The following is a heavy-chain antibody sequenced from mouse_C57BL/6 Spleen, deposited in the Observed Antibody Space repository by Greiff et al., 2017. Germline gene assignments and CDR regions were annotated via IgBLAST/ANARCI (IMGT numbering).Heavy chain of an antibody. Sequence: QVQLQQSGPELVKPGASVKISCKASGYAFSSSWMNWVKQRPGKGLEWIGRIYPGDGDTNYNGKFKGKATRTADKSSSTAYMQLSSLTSEDSAVYFCARYGNYPAWFAYWGQGTLVTVSA. D-gene: IGHD2-1*01. CDR3: ARYGNYPAWFAY. CDR1: GYAFSSSW. V-gene: IGHV1-82*01. J-gene: IGHJ3*01. CDR2: IYPGDGDT.